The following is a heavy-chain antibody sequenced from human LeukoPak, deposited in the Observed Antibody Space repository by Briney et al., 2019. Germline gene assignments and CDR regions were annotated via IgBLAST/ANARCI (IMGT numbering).Heavy chain of an antibody. V-gene: IGHV4-39*07. CDR1: GGPISSSSYY. CDR3: ARESGAIFGPYYYYYMDV. CDR2: IYYSGST. Sequence: SETLSLTCTVSGGPISSSSYYWGWIRQPPGKGLEWIGSIYYSGSTYYNPSLKSRVTISVDTSKNQFSLKLSSVTAADTAVYYCARESGAIFGPYYYYYMDVWGKGTTVSVSS. J-gene: IGHJ6*03. D-gene: IGHD3-3*01.